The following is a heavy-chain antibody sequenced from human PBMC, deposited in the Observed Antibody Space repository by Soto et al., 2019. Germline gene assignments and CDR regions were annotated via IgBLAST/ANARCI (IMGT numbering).Heavy chain of an antibody. CDR2: ISAYNGNT. CDR1: GYTFTSYG. CDR3: AREIKIFGVDKYYYYMDV. D-gene: IGHD3-3*01. J-gene: IGHJ6*03. Sequence: ASVKVSCKASGYTFTSYGISWVRQAPGQGLEWMGWISAYNGNTNYAQKLQGRVTMTTDTSTSTAYMELRSLRSDDTAVYYCAREIKIFGVDKYYYYMDVWGKGTTVTVSS. V-gene: IGHV1-18*01.